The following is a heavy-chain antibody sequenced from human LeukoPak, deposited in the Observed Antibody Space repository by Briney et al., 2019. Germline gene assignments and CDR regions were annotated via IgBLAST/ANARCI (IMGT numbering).Heavy chain of an antibody. D-gene: IGHD3-22*01. J-gene: IGHJ4*02. CDR1: GGSISSGGYS. CDR3: ARDNYDSSGYYPGGFDY. V-gene: IGHV4-30-2*01. CDR2: IYHSGST. Sequence: SETLSLTCAVSGGSISSGGYSWSWIRQPPGKGLEWIGYIYHSGSTNYNPSLKSRVTISVDKSENQFSLKLSSVTAADTAVYYCARDNYDSSGYYPGGFDYWGQGTLVTVSS.